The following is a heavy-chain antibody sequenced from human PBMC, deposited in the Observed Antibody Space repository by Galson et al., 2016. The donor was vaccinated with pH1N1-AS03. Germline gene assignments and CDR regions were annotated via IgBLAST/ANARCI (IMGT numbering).Heavy chain of an antibody. J-gene: IGHJ4*02. CDR3: ARDRWGGTPLYYFDY. V-gene: IGHV1-18*04. CDR1: GYTFSTYG. CDR2: ISGYDDDT. D-gene: IGHD1-26*01. Sequence: SVKVYCKASGYTFSTYGVSWVRQAPGQGLEWMGWISGYDDDTNYAQNVAGRVTMTTDKSTSTVYMELRSLRSDDTAVYYCARDRWGGTPLYYFDYWGPGTLVTVSS.